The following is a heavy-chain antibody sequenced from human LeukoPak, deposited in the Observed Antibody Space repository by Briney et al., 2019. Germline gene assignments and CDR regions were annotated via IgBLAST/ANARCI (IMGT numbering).Heavy chain of an antibody. CDR3: AKKKSRQLLLGDYMDV. CDR2: IYYSGST. Sequence: KPSETLSLTCTVSGGSISGSSYYWGWIRQPPGKGLGWLGSIYYSGSTYYNPSLTSRDPISVDTSNNQFSLKLSSVTSADTAVYYCAKKKSRQLLLGDYMDVWGKGTTVTVSS. D-gene: IGHD2-15*01. CDR1: GGSISGSSYY. V-gene: IGHV4-39*01. J-gene: IGHJ6*03.